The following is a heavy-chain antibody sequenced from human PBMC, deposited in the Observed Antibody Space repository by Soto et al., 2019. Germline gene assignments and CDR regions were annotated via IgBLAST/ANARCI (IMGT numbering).Heavy chain of an antibody. CDR2: IYRTGST. CDR3: ASRDPGTSVDY. CDR1: GGSFTSNNW. V-gene: IGHV4-4*02. Sequence: ETLSLTCAVSGGSFTSNNWWTWVRQPPGQGLEWIGEIYRTGSTNYNPSLKSRVTVSLDKSENQFSLKVTSLTAADTAVYYCASRDPGTSVDYWGQGTLVTVSS. J-gene: IGHJ4*02. D-gene: IGHD1-7*01.